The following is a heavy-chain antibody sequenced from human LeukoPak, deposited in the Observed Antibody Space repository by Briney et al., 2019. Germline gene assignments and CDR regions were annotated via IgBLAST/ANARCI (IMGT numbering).Heavy chain of an antibody. CDR2: INPNSGDT. CDR3: AREDITTTGTNDYYYYGMDV. V-gene: IGHV1-2*02. D-gene: IGHD1-1*01. J-gene: IGHJ6*02. CDR1: GYTFTGHH. Sequence: ASVKVSCKASGYTFTGHHIHWVRQAPGQGLEWMGWINPNSGDTNYAQKFQGRVTMTRDTSISTAYMELSSLRSDDTAVYHCAREDITTTGTNDYYYYGMDVWGQGTTVTVSS.